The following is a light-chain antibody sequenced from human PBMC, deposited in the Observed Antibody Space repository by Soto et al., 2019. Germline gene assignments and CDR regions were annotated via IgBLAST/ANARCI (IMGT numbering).Light chain of an antibody. CDR1: SSDVGGYNY. CDR3: SSYTSSSTLGV. CDR2: DVS. J-gene: IGLJ1*01. Sequence: QSDRTQPASVSGAPGQSITISCTETSSDVGGYNYVSWYQQHPGKAPKLMIYDVSNRPSGVSNRFSGSKSGNTASLTISGLQAEDEADYYCSSYTSSSTLGVFGTGTKVTVL. V-gene: IGLV2-14*01.